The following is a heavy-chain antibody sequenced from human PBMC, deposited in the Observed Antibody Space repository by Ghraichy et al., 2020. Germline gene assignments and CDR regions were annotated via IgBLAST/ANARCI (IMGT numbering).Heavy chain of an antibody. CDR1: GFIFNLYA. CDR3: ARSLPDYVGVYYFES. J-gene: IGHJ4*02. D-gene: IGHD4-17*01. Sequence: GGSLRLSYEASGFIFNLYAMSWVRQAPGQGLEWVSSVRDNGGSTYYADSVKGRFTISRDNSKNTLHLQMNSLRADDTAMYYCARSLPDYVGVYYFESWGQGTLVTVSS. V-gene: IGHV3-23*01. CDR2: VRDNGGST.